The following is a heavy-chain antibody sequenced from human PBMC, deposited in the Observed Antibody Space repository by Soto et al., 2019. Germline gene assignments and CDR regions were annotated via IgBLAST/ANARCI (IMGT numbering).Heavy chain of an antibody. V-gene: IGHV1-46*01. J-gene: IGHJ4*02. CDR2: LNPSDGTT. Sequence: ASVKVSCKATGYPFTIYSFHCVLQSPLQGLELMGILNPSDGTTTYAQKFQGRVTMTRDTSTSTVYMDLSSLTSEDTAVYYCARGKSIAAAGTDYFDYWGQGTLVTVSS. CDR1: GYPFTIYS. D-gene: IGHD6-13*01. CDR3: ARGKSIAAAGTDYFDY.